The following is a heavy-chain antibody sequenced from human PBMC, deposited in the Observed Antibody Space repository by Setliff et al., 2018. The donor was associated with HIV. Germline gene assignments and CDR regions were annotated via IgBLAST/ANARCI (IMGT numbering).Heavy chain of an antibody. J-gene: IGHJ3*02. D-gene: IGHD5-18*01. CDR1: GGSMTTHF. CDR3: ARRGYSYGYADAFDI. V-gene: IGHV4-59*11. CDR2: VYYSGST. Sequence: SETLSLTCTVSGGSMTTHFWSWIRQPPGKGLEWIGSVYYSGSTNYNPSLKSRVTISLDTSKNQFSLKLSSVTAADTAVYYCARRGYSYGYADAFDIWGQGTMVTVS.